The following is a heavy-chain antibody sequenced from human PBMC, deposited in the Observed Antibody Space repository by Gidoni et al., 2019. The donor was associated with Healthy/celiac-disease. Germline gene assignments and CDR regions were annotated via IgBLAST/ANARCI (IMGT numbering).Heavy chain of an antibody. V-gene: IGHV4-34*01. CDR2: INHSGST. J-gene: IGHJ4*02. D-gene: IGHD6-13*01. Sequence: QVQLQQWGAGLFQPSETLSLTCAVSGGSFRGYYWSWIRQPPGKGLEWIGEINHSGSTNYNPSLKSRVTIAVDTSKNQFSLKLSSVTAADTAVYYCARGKRQQLVTRSFDYWGQGTLVTVSS. CDR1: GGSFRGYY. CDR3: ARGKRQQLVTRSFDY.